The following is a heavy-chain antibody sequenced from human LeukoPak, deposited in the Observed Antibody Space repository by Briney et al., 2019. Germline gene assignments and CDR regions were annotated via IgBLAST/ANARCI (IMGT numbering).Heavy chain of an antibody. CDR2: IYPGDSDT. CDR3: ARSTMVRGVHLDY. V-gene: IGHV5-51*01. J-gene: IGHJ4*02. D-gene: IGHD3-10*01. Sequence: GESLKISCKGSGNSFTSYWIGWVRQMPGKGLEWMGIIYPGDSDTRYSPSFQGQVTISADKSISTAYLQWSSLKASDTAMYYCARSTMVRGVHLDYWGQGTLVTVSS. CDR1: GNSFTSYW.